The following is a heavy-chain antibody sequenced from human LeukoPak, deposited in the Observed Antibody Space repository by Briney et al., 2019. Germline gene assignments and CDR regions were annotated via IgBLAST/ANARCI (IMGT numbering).Heavy chain of an antibody. CDR2: ISSSSSSI. J-gene: IGHJ4*02. Sequence: GGSLRLSCAASGFIFNYYSMNWVRQAPGKGLEWVSYISSSSSSIYYADSVKGRFTISRDNAKNSLYLQMNSLRDEDTAVYYCTKESVTYLDYWGQGTLVTVSS. D-gene: IGHD2-21*02. CDR3: TKESVTYLDY. V-gene: IGHV3-48*02. CDR1: GFIFNYYS.